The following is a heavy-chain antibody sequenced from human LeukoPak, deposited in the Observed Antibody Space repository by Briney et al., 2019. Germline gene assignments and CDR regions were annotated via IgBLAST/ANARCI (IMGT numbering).Heavy chain of an antibody. CDR3: ATVVFPLTPFDY. D-gene: IGHD2-8*01. V-gene: IGHV1-24*01. J-gene: IGHJ4*02. CDR2: FDPEDGET. Sequence: GASVKVSCTVSGYTLTELSMHWVRQAPGKGLEWMGGFDPEDGETIYAQKFQGRVTMTEDTSTDTAYMELSSLRSEDTAVYYCATVVFPLTPFDYWGQGTLVTVSS. CDR1: GYTLTELS.